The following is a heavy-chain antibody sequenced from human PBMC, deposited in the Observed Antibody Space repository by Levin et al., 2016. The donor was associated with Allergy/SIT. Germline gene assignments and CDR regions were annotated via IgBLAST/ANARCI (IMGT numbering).Heavy chain of an antibody. CDR3: VRAGFCTPAGCPPNDY. J-gene: IGHJ4*02. CDR2: INPDSGNK. V-gene: IGHV1-8*01. D-gene: IGHD2-15*01. Sequence: ASVKVSCKASGYTFTNYDINWVRQAAGQGLEWMGWINPDSGNKEAAQKFKGRMTMTRDTSISTAYMELSSLTSEDTAVYYCVRAGFCTPAGCPPNDYWGQGTLVTVSS. CDR1: GYTFTNYD.